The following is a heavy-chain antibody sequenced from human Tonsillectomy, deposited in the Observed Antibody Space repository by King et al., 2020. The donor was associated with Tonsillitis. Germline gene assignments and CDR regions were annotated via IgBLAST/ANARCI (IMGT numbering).Heavy chain of an antibody. Sequence: QLQESGPGLVKPSQTLSLTCTVSGAAISSGKNYWNWIRQPAGKGLEWIGRVYTTGSPDYNPSLESRVTISIDTSENQFSLKLSSVTAADPAVYYCARSSSRGWYGSFDCWGQGSLVTVSS. CDR1: GAAISSGKNY. CDR2: VYTTGSP. J-gene: IGHJ4*02. D-gene: IGHD6-19*01. CDR3: ARSSSRGWYGSFDC. V-gene: IGHV4-61*02.